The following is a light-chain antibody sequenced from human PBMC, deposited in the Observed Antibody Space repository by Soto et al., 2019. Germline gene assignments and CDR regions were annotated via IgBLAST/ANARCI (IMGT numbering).Light chain of an antibody. Sequence: EIVLTQSPGTLSFSPGERATLSCRASQSVGSNFLAWYQQKPGQAPRLLIYGASSRATGIPDRFSGSGSGTDFTLTISRLEPADFVVYYCQHYGSSPWTFGQGTEVEI. J-gene: IGKJ1*01. CDR3: QHYGSSPWT. CDR1: QSVGSNF. V-gene: IGKV3-20*01. CDR2: GAS.